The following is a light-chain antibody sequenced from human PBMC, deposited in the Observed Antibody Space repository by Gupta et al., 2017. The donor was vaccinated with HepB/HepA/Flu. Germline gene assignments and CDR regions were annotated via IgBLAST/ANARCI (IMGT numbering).Light chain of an antibody. CDR2: GAS. Sequence: EIVMTQSPATLSVSPGERATLSCRASQSVSSYFAWYQQRLGQAPRLLISGASTRATGIPARFSGSGSGTEFTLTINSRQSEDFAVYYCQQYNNWPPITFGQGTRVEIK. CDR3: QQYNNWPPIT. J-gene: IGKJ5*01. CDR1: QSVSSY. V-gene: IGKV3-15*01.